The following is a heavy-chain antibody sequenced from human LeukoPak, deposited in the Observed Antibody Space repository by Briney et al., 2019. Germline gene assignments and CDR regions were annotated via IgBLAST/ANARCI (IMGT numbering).Heavy chain of an antibody. D-gene: IGHD1-26*01. V-gene: IGHV1-18*01. CDR3: ARDQPGGSLAWAYYYYYMDV. CDR1: GYTFTSYG. J-gene: IGHJ6*03. CDR2: ISAYNGNT. Sequence: GASVKVSCKASGYTFTSYGISWVRQAPGQGLEWMGWISAYNGNTNYAQKPQGRVTMTTDTSTSTAYMELRSLRSDDTAVYYCARDQPGGSLAWAYYYYYMDVRGKGTTVTVSS.